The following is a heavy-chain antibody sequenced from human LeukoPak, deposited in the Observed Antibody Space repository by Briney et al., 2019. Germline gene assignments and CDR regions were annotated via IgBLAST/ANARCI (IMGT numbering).Heavy chain of an antibody. D-gene: IGHD4-11*01. CDR3: AKYAPPTTTMTRFFDY. J-gene: IGHJ4*02. Sequence: GGSLRLSCAASGFTFSSYGMYWVRQAPGKGLEWVSVIGGDSGGIQYADSVKGRFSISRDNSKNTLYLQMNSLRVEDTAVYYCAKYAPPTTTMTRFFDYWGQGALVTVSS. CDR1: GFTFSSYG. V-gene: IGHV3-23*01. CDR2: IGGDSGGI.